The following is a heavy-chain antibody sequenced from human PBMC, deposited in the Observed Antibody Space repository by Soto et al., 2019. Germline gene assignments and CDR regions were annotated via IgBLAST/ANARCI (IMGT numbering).Heavy chain of an antibody. CDR1: GGSIDGSSYY. D-gene: IGHD6-13*01. CDR3: ARLPAAPGFYFHL. V-gene: IGHV4-39*01. J-gene: IGHJ4*02. CDR2: IFYSGSL. Sequence: SETLSLTCTASGGSIDGSSYYWGWVRQPPGKGLEWIGCIFYSGSLYYNPSLRSRVTISVDTSKNQFSLKVRSVTASDTAVYYCARLPAAPGFYFHLWGQGSRVTVSS.